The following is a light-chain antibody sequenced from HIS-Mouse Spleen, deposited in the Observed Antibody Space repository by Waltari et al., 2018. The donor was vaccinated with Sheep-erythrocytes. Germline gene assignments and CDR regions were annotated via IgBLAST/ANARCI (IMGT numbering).Light chain of an antibody. V-gene: IGLV3-1*01. J-gene: IGLJ1*01. CDR3: CSYAGSYYYV. Sequence: SYELTQPPSVSVSPGQTASITCSGDKLGDKYACWYQQKPGQSPVLVIYQDSKRPSGIPERFSGSNSGNTATLTISGTQAMDEADYYCCSYAGSYYYVFGTGTKVTVL. CDR2: QDS. CDR1: KLGDKY.